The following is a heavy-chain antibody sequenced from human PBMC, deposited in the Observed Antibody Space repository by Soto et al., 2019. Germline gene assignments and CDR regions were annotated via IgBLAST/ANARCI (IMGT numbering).Heavy chain of an antibody. D-gene: IGHD3-10*01. V-gene: IGHV3-21*01. CDR1: GFTFSSYS. CDR2: ISSSSSYI. J-gene: IGHJ6*02. Sequence: GGSLRLSCAASGFTFSSYSMNWVRQAPGKGLEWVSSISSSSSYIYYADSVRGRFTISRDNAKNSLYLQMNSLRAEDTAVYYCARDHVNSDGMDVWGQGTTVTVS. CDR3: ARDHVNSDGMDV.